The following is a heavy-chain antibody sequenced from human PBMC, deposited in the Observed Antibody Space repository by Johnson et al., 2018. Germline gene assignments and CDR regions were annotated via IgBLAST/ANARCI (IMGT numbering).Heavy chain of an antibody. CDR2: INPSGGST. CDR3: AGDGGGGATGLFDS. Sequence: VQLVQSGAEVKKPGASVKVSCKASGYTFTSYYMHWVRQAPGQGLEWRGIINPSGGSTRYAQKFQGRATRTRDTSTSTVYMEWSRLGSADTAVYYCAGDGGGGATGLFDSWGQGTMVTVSS. CDR1: GYTFTSYY. V-gene: IGHV1-46*01. D-gene: IGHD1-26*01. J-gene: IGHJ3*02.